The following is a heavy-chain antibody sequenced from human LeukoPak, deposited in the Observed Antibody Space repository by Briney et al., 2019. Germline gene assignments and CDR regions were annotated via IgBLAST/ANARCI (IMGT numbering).Heavy chain of an antibody. V-gene: IGHV1-69*02. D-gene: IGHD3-10*01. J-gene: IGHJ4*02. CDR2: IIPILGIA. CDR3: QWFGELLYYFDY. CDR1: GGTFSSYT. Sequence: EASVKVSCKASGGTFSSYTISWVRQAPGQGREWMGRIIPILGIANYAQKFQGRVTITADKSTSTAYMELSSLRSEDTAVYYCQWFGELLYYFDYWGQGTLVTVSS.